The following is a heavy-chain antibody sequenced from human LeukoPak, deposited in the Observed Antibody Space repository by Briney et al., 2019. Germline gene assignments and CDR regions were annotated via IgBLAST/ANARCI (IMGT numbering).Heavy chain of an antibody. J-gene: IGHJ4*02. CDR2: FDPEDGET. D-gene: IGHD1-26*01. CDR3: ARDLGGEEWEPFDY. CDR1: GYTLTELS. Sequence: ASVKVSYKVSGYTLTELSMHWVRQAPGKGLEWMGGFDPEDGETIYAQKFQGRVTMTEDTSTDTAYMELSSLRSEDTAVYYCARDLGGEEWEPFDYWGQGTLVTVSS. V-gene: IGHV1-24*01.